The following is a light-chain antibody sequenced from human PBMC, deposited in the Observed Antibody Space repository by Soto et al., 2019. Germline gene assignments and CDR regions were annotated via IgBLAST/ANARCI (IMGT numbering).Light chain of an antibody. CDR3: AAWDDSLSGWV. V-gene: IGLV1-47*02. CDR2: NSD. CDR1: SSNIGDYY. Sequence: QSVLTQPPSASGTPGQRVTISCPGGSSNIGDYYVSWYQQLPGTAPKLLIYNSDQRPSGVPDRFSGSKSGTSASLAISGLRSEDEADYYCAAWDDSLSGWVFGGGTKLTVL. J-gene: IGLJ3*02.